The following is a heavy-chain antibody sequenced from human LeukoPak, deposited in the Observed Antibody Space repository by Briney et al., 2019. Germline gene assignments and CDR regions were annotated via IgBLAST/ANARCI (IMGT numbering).Heavy chain of an antibody. CDR3: AKMSAFNTAMVYFDY. V-gene: IGHV3-23*01. D-gene: IGHD5-18*01. J-gene: IGHJ4*02. CDR2: ISGSGGST. Sequence: GGSLRLSCAASGFTFSSYAMSWVRQAPGKGLEWVSAISGSGGSTYHADSVKGRFTISRDNSKNTLYLQMNSLRAEDTAVYYCAKMSAFNTAMVYFDYWGQGTLVTVSS. CDR1: GFTFSSYA.